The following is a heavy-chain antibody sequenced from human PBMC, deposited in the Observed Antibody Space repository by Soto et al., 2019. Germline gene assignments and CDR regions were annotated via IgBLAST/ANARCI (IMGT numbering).Heavy chain of an antibody. J-gene: IGHJ3*02. CDR1: GFPFSDYY. V-gene: IGHV4-34*01. D-gene: IGHD4-17*01. Sequence: PGGSLRLSCAASGFPFSDYYMSWIRQAPGKGLEWIGEINHSGSTNYNPSLKSRVTISVDTSKNQFSLKLSSVTAADTAVYYCARGRGTVNSVAFDIWGQGTMVTVS. CDR2: INHSGST. CDR3: ARGRGTVNSVAFDI.